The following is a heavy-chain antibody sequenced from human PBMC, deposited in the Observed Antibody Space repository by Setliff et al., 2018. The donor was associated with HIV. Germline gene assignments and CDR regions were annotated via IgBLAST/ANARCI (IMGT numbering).Heavy chain of an antibody. J-gene: IGHJ5*02. Sequence: SETLSLTCTVSGDSINTHYWSWILQPPGKGLEWIGCISHSGNTNFNPSLNSRVTISLDTSKNQFSLRLTSLTAADTAIYYCARSTVGAGASFPWGRGILVTAPQ. CDR1: GDSINTHY. V-gene: IGHV4-59*11. CDR2: ISHSGNT. CDR3: ARSTVGAGASFP. D-gene: IGHD1-26*01.